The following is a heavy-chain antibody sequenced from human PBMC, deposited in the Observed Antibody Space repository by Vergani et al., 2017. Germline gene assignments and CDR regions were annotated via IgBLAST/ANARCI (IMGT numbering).Heavy chain of an antibody. D-gene: IGHD2-15*01. J-gene: IGHJ6*02. CDR1: GGTFSSYA. CDR3: ARDLGAYCSGGSCSHYGMDV. Sequence: QVQLVQSGAEVKKPGSSVKVSCKASGGTFSSYAISWVRQAPGQGLEWMGGIIPIFGIANYAQKFQGRVTITADKSTSTAYMELSSLRSEDTAAYYCARDLGAYCSGGSCSHYGMDVWGQGTTVTVSS. V-gene: IGHV1-69*17. CDR2: IIPIFGIA.